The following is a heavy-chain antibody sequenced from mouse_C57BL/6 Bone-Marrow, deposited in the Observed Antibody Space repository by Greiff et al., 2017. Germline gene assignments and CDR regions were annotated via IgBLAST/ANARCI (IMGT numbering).Heavy chain of an antibody. Sequence: QVQLQQPGAELVRPGTSVKLSCKASGYTFTSYWMHWVKQRPGQGLEWIGVIDPSDSYTNYNQKFKGKATLTVDTSSRTAYMQLSSLTSEDSAVYYCARWLLRWYFDVWGTGTTVTVSS. CDR3: ARWLLRWYFDV. D-gene: IGHD2-3*01. J-gene: IGHJ1*03. V-gene: IGHV1-59*01. CDR2: IDPSDSYT. CDR1: GYTFTSYW.